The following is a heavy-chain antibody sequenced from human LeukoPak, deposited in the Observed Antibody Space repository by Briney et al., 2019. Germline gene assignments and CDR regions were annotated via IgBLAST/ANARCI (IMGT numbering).Heavy chain of an antibody. J-gene: IGHJ4*02. CDR3: AKDGDSSGWPYYFDY. V-gene: IGHV3-23*01. CDR1: GFTFSSYA. CDR2: ISGSGGST. Sequence: PGGSLRLSCAASGFTFSSYAMSWVRQAPGKGLEWVSAISGSGGSTYYADSVKGRFTISRDNSKNTLYLQMNSLRAEDTAVYYCAKDGDSSGWPYYFDYWGQGTLVTVSS. D-gene: IGHD6-19*01.